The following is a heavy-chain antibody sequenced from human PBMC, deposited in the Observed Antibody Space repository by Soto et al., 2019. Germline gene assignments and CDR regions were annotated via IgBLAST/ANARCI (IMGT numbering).Heavy chain of an antibody. J-gene: IGHJ4*02. Sequence: PGGSLRLSCAASGFTFDDYAMHWVRQAPGKGLEWVSGISWNSGSIGYADSVKGRFTISRDNAKNSLYLQMNSLRAEDTALYYCAKDKGIAAARDYFDYWGQGTLVTVSS. V-gene: IGHV3-9*01. D-gene: IGHD6-13*01. CDR1: GFTFDDYA. CDR2: ISWNSGSI. CDR3: AKDKGIAAARDYFDY.